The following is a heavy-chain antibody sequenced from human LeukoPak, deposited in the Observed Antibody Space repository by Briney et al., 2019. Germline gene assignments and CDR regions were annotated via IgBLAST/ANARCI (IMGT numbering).Heavy chain of an antibody. V-gene: IGHV1-2*02. J-gene: IGHJ6*03. CDR1: VYTFTGYY. Sequence: ASVKVSCKASVYTFTGYYMHWVRQAPGQGLEWMGWINPNSGGTNYAQKFQGRVTMTRDTSISTAYMELSRLRSDDTAVYYCARTRRSIFGVVISTYYYYMDVWGKGTTVTVSS. CDR2: INPNSGGT. D-gene: IGHD3-3*01. CDR3: ARTRRSIFGVVISTYYYYMDV.